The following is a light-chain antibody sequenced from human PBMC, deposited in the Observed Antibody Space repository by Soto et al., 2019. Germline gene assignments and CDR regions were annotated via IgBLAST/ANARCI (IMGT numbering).Light chain of an antibody. CDR3: QHYGFVWYT. CDR1: QSVDSNY. V-gene: IGKV3-20*01. CDR2: GAS. J-gene: IGKJ2*01. Sequence: IVLTQSPGTLSLPPGERATLSCRASQSVDSNYLAWYQQRPGQAPRLLIHGASSRATGIPDRFSGSGSGTDFTLTISRLAPEDFAVYYCQHYGFVWYTFGQGTNLEIK.